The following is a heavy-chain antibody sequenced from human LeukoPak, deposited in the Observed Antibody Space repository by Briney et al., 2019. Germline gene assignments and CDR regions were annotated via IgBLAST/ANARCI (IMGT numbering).Heavy chain of an antibody. CDR1: GFTFSSYA. V-gene: IGHV3-23*01. CDR3: AKSSPGRKLTIFGVVPLDY. J-gene: IGHJ4*02. Sequence: GGSLRLSCAASGFTFSSYAMSWVRQAPGKGLEWVSAISGSGGSTYYADSVKGRFTISRDNSKNTLYLQMNSLRAEDTAVYYCAKSSPGRKLTIFGVVPLDYWGQGILVTVSS. D-gene: IGHD3-3*01. CDR2: ISGSGGST.